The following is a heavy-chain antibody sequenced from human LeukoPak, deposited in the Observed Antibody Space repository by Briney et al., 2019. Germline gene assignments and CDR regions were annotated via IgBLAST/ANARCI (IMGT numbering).Heavy chain of an antibody. CDR3: ARESVDYGDYRSGFDY. Sequence: PSETLSLTCTVSGGSISSGDYYWSWIRQPPGKGLEWIGYIYYSGSTYYNPSLKSRVTISVDTSKNQFSLKLSSVTAADTAVYYCARESVDYGDYRSGFDYWGQGTLVTVSS. CDR1: GGSISSGDYY. V-gene: IGHV4-30-4*01. D-gene: IGHD4-17*01. CDR2: IYYSGST. J-gene: IGHJ4*02.